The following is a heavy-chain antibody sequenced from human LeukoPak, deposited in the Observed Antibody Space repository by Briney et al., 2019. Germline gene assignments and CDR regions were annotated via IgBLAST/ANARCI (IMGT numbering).Heavy chain of an antibody. CDR3: ARGSGFKLGYCSSTSCYSNRGAFDI. CDR2: MNPNSGNT. J-gene: IGHJ3*02. CDR1: GYTFTSYD. D-gene: IGHD2-2*01. V-gene: IGHV1-8*03. Sequence: ASVKVSCKASGYTFTSYDINWVRQATGQGLEWMGWMNPNSGNTGYAQKFQGRVTITRNTSISTAYMELSSLRSEDTAVYYCARGSGFKLGYCSSTSCYSNRGAFDIWGQGTMVTVSS.